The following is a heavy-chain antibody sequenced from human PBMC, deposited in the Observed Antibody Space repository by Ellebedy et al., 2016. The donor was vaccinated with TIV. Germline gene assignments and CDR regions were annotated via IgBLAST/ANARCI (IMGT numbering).Heavy chain of an antibody. CDR2: MHSSGNT. CDR1: GGSMSGYY. V-gene: IGHV4-59*01. J-gene: IGHJ5*02. D-gene: IGHD4-17*01. Sequence: MPSETLSLTCNVSGGSMSGYYWPWIRQPPGKELEWIVYMHSSGNTAHTPSLKSRVTISLDTSKNQFFLKLNSVTAADTAVYSPSTVTVTAWFHPWGQGTLVTVSS. CDR3: STVTVTAWFHP.